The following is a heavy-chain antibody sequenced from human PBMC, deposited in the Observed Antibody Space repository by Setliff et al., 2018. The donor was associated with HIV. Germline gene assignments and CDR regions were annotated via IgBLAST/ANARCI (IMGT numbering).Heavy chain of an antibody. CDR1: GVTFSRNP. CDR3: ATAGEMATIGYSYYYMGV. J-gene: IGHJ6*03. Sequence: KASGVTFSRNPISWVRQAPGQGLEWMGGITPIFGTTKYAQKFQGRVTITADESRTTAYLDLNSLRSEDTAVYYCATAGEMATIGYSYYYMGVWGKGTTVTVSS. CDR2: ITPIFGTT. D-gene: IGHD3-10*01. V-gene: IGHV1-69*01.